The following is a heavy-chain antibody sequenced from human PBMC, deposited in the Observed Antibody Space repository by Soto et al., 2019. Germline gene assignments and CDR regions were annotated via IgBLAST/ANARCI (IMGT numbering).Heavy chain of an antibody. D-gene: IGHD4-17*01. CDR3: ARGTVTTAGMDV. V-gene: IGHV3-13*01. J-gene: IGHJ6*02. CDR1: GFTFSSYD. Sequence: GESLKISCAASGFTFSSYDMHWVRQATGKGLEWVSAIGTAGDTYYPGSVKGRFTISRENAKNSLYLQMNSLRAEDTAVYYCARGTVTTAGMDVWGQGTTVTVSS. CDR2: IGTAGDT.